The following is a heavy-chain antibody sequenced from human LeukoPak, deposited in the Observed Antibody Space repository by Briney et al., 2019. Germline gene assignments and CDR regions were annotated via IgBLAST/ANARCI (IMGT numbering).Heavy chain of an antibody. V-gene: IGHV4-34*01. CDR3: ARGRRNYVWGSYRSPFDY. CDR2: INHSGST. D-gene: IGHD3-16*02. J-gene: IGHJ4*02. CDR1: GGSFSGYY. Sequence: SETLSLTCAVYGGSFSGYYWSWIRQPPGKGLEWIGEINHSGSTNYNPSLKSRVTISVDTSKNRFSLKLSSVTAADTAVYYCARGRRNYVWGSYRSPFDYWGQGTLVTVSS.